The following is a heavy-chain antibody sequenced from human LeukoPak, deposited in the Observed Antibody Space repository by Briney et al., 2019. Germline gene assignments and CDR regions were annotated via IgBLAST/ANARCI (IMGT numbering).Heavy chain of an antibody. CDR3: VTESGTYSGTCFDY. V-gene: IGHV3-48*01. J-gene: IGHJ4*02. CDR2: IRSSSNTI. Sequence: GGSLRLSCAASGFTFSGYNMNWVRQAPGKGLEWVSYIRSSSNTIYYADSVKGRFTISRDNAKNSPYLQMNSLRAEDTAVYYCVTESGTYSGTCFDYWGQGTLVIVSS. CDR1: GFTFSGYN. D-gene: IGHD1-26*01.